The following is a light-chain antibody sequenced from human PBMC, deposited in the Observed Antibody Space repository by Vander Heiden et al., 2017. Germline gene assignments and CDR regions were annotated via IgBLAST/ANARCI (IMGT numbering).Light chain of an antibody. V-gene: IGKV3-20*01. CDR2: GAS. Sequence: EIVLTQSPGTLSLSPGERATLSCRASQSVSSSYLAWYQQKPGQAPRLLIYGASSRATGIPDRFSGSGSGTDFTLTISRLDPEDFAVYYCQQYGSSPLTFGGGTKVXIK. J-gene: IGKJ4*01. CDR3: QQYGSSPLT. CDR1: QSVSSSY.